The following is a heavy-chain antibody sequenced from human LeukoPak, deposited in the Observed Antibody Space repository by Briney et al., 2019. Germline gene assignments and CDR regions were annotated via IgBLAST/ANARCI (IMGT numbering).Heavy chain of an antibody. CDR3: ASSPDYGEVVFHY. CDR1: GGSVSSYC. D-gene: IGHD4-17*01. Sequence: SETLSLTCTVSGGSVSSYCWSWIRQPPGKGLEWLGYFYCSGSTNYNPSLKSRVTMSLDTSKNHFSLRLNSVTASDTAVYYCASSPDYGEVVFHYWGQGTLVTVSS. J-gene: IGHJ4*02. V-gene: IGHV4-59*08. CDR2: FYCSGST.